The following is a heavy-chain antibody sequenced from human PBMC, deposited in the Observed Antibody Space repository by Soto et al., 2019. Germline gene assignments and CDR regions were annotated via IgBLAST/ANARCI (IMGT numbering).Heavy chain of an antibody. D-gene: IGHD6-19*01. CDR1: GFTFSSYA. J-gene: IGHJ3*02. CDR2: ISGSGGST. CDR3: AKDRGSGGYDYGYSSGGDAFDS. Sequence: EVQLLESGGGLVQPGGSLRLSCAASGFTFSSYAMSWVRQAPGKGLEWVSAISGSGGSTYYADSVKGRFTISRDNAKNKLYMQMSSLRAEDTAVYYGAKDRGSGGYDYGYSSGGDAFDSWGQGTMVTVSS. V-gene: IGHV3-23*01.